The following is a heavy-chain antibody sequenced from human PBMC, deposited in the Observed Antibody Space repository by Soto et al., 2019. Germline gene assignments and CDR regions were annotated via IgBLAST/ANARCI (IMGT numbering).Heavy chain of an antibody. CDR3: ARDKGSSTVVSGISQEGYFDS. CDR1: GFTFSIFG. Sequence: QVQLVESGGGVVQPGRSLRLSCAASGFTFSIFGMHWVRPAPGTGLEWAAIIWYDGSNAYYADSVRGRFTISRDNSKNTVYLQMNSLRAEDTAVYYCARDKGSSTVVSGISQEGYFDSWGQGTLVTVSS. CDR2: IWYDGSNA. D-gene: IGHD6-19*01. J-gene: IGHJ4*02. V-gene: IGHV3-33*01.